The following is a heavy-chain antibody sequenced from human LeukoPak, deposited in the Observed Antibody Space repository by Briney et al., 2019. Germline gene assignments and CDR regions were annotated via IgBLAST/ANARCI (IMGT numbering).Heavy chain of an antibody. CDR1: GFTFTTYW. CDR2: IKQDGSET. D-gene: IGHD3-22*01. J-gene: IGHJ4*02. Sequence: PGGSMRLSCAASGFTFTTYWMNWDRQAPGNGLEWVANIKQDGSETYYVDSVKGRFTISRDNAKNSMYLQMNSLRAEDTAVYYCARALYESSGYFYHWGQGTLVTVSS. V-gene: IGHV3-7*01. CDR3: ARALYESSGYFYH.